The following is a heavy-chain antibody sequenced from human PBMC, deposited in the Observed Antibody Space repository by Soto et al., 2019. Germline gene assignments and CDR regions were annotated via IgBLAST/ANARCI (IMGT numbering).Heavy chain of an antibody. V-gene: IGHV5-10-1*01. J-gene: IGHJ3*02. Sequence: GESLKISCKGSGYSFTSYWISWVRQMPGKGLEWMGRIDPSDSYTNYSPSFQGHVTISADKSISTAYLQWSSLKASDTAMYYCASPKQYYYDSSAHYDFDIWGQGT. CDR3: ASPKQYYYDSSAHYDFDI. CDR2: IDPSDSYT. D-gene: IGHD3-22*01. CDR1: GYSFTSYW.